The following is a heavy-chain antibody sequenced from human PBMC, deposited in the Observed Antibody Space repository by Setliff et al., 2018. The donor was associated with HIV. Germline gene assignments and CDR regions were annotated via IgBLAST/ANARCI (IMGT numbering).Heavy chain of an antibody. CDR2: ISGSGGST. J-gene: IGHJ6*03. Sequence: GGSLRLSCAASGFTFNTHAMSWVRQAPGKGLEWVSVISGSGGSTFYADSVKGRFTISRDNSKNTLYLLMNGLRVEDTAVYYCARQGDSSGYWQTSSYYIDVWGKGTTVTVSS. D-gene: IGHD3-22*01. CDR1: GFTFNTHA. V-gene: IGHV3-23*01. CDR3: ARQGDSSGYWQTSSYYIDV.